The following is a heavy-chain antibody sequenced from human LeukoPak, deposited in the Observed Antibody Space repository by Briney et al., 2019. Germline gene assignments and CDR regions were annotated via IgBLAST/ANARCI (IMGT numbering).Heavy chain of an antibody. Sequence: GGSLRLSCAASGFTFSSYWMYWVRQAPGKGLVWVSRINSDRSSTSYADSVKGRFTISRDNAKNTLYLQMNSLRAEDTAVYYCARYSGSRNTVDYWGQGTLVTVSS. CDR2: INSDRSST. CDR3: ARYSGSRNTVDY. D-gene: IGHD1-26*01. J-gene: IGHJ4*02. V-gene: IGHV3-74*01. CDR1: GFTFSSYW.